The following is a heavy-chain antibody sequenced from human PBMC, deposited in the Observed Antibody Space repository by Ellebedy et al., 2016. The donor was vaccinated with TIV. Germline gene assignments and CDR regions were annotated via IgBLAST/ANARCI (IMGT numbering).Heavy chain of an antibody. J-gene: IGHJ4*02. CDR1: GFTIRSYS. CDR2: IISSGNNI. Sequence: GESLKISCAGSGFTIRSYSMNWVRQAPGKGLEWVSSIISSGNNIYYADSVKCRFTISRDNAQNSVHLQLTDLRVEDTAVYYCARQGNGWYEFDFWGQGVLVTVSS. D-gene: IGHD6-19*01. CDR3: ARQGNGWYEFDF. V-gene: IGHV3-21*01.